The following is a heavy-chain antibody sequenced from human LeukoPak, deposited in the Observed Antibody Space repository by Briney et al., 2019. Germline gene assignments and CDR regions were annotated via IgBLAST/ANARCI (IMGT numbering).Heavy chain of an antibody. D-gene: IGHD6-13*01. V-gene: IGHV4-39*07. CDR3: AREAAGTLNYYFDY. Sequence: NPSETLSLTCTVSGDSISSSSYYWGWIRQPPGKGLEWIGSIYYSGSTYYDPSLKSRVTISVDTSKDQFSLKLSSVTAADTAVYYCAREAAGTLNYYFDYWGQGTLVTVSS. CDR2: IYYSGST. CDR1: GDSISSSSYY. J-gene: IGHJ4*02.